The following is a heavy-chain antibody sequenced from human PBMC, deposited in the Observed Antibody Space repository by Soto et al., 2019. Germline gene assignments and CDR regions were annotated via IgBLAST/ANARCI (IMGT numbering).Heavy chain of an antibody. CDR1: GFTFDEYA. CDR2: ISWNSGSI. J-gene: IGHJ4*02. CDR3: VKDTRPSETYYFDY. V-gene: IGHV3-9*01. Sequence: EVQVVESGGGLVQPGRSLRLSCAASGFTFDEYAMHWVRQTPGKGLEWVSGISWNSGSIGFADSVKGRFTISRDNAKNSLFLQMNSLRAEDTALYYCVKDTRPSETYYFDYWGQGTLVTVSS.